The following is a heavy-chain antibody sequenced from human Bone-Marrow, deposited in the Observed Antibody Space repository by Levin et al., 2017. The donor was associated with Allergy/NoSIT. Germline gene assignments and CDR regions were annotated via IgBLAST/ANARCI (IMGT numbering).Heavy chain of an antibody. CDR3: ARSGSPDC. Sequence: ETLSLTCAASGFTFSDYSMNWVRQAPGKGLEWVSSISPNSNYIYYADSLKGRFTISRDNAKSSVFLQMNSLRAEDTALYYCARSGSPDCWGQGTLVTVSS. D-gene: IGHD3-22*01. CDR2: ISPNSNYI. V-gene: IGHV3-21*01. CDR1: GFTFSDYS. J-gene: IGHJ4*02.